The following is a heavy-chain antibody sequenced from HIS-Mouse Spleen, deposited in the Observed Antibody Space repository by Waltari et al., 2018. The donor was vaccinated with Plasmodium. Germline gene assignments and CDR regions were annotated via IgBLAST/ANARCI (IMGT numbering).Heavy chain of an antibody. V-gene: IGHV3-7*01. J-gene: IGHJ2*01. CDR3: ASSWYWYFDL. CDR2: IKQDGSEK. Sequence: EVQLVESGGGLVQPGWSLSLSCAASGFTFTSYWMSWVRQAPGKGLEWVANIKQDGSEKYYVDSVKGRFTISRDNAKNSLYLQMNSLRAEDTAVYYCASSWYWYFDLWGRGTLVTVSS. CDR1: GFTFTSYW. D-gene: IGHD6-13*01.